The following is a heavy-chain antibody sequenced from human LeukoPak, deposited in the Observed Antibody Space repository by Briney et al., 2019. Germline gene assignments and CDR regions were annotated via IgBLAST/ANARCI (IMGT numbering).Heavy chain of an antibody. CDR1: GFTFRNHG. V-gene: IGHV3-30*02. J-gene: IGHJ4*02. CDR2: IWYDGSNK. Sequence: PGGSLRLSCAASGFTFRNHGMYWVRQAPGKGLEWVAIIWYDGSNKYYADSVKGRFTISRDNSRHTLYLQMNSLRAEDTAVYYYARDRENQYFDYWGQGTLVTVSS. D-gene: IGHD1-14*01. CDR3: ARDRENQYFDY.